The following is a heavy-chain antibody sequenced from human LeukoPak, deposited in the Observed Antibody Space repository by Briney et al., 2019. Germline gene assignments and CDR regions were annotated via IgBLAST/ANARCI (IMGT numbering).Heavy chain of an antibody. Sequence: SVKVSCKASGFTFTSSAMQWVRQARGQRLEWIGWIAVGSGNTNYAQKFQERVTITRDMSTSTAYMELSSLRSEDTAVYYCAAVAGWYEGAFDIWGQGTMVTVSS. V-gene: IGHV1-58*02. J-gene: IGHJ3*02. CDR3: AAVAGWYEGAFDI. CDR1: GFTFTSSA. D-gene: IGHD2-15*01. CDR2: IAVGSGNT.